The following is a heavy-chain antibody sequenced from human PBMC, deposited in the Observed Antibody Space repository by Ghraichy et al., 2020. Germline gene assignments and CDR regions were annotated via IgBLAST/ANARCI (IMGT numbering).Heavy chain of an antibody. D-gene: IGHD6-6*01. CDR2: ISYDGSNK. Sequence: GSLRLSCAASAFTFRNYAIHWVRQAPGKGLEWVAVISYDGSNKYYADSVKGRFTISRDNSKSTLYLQMNSLTTEDTAVYYCARGLGYSSSARDYFDYWGQGTLVTVSS. V-gene: IGHV3-30*04. CDR3: ARGLGYSSSARDYFDY. CDR1: AFTFRNYA. J-gene: IGHJ4*02.